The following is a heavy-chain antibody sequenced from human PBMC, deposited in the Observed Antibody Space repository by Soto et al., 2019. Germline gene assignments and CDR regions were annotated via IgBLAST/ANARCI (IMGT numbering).Heavy chain of an antibody. D-gene: IGHD3-10*01. CDR2: ISYDGSNK. V-gene: IGHV3-30*18. CDR1: GFTFSSYG. CDR3: AKPPLLWFGELYYFDY. Sequence: LRLSCAASGFTFSSYGMHWVRQAPGKGLEWVAVISYDGSNKYYADSVKGRFTISRDNSKNTLYLQMNSLRAEDTAVYYCAKPPLLWFGELYYFDYWGQGTLVTVS. J-gene: IGHJ4*02.